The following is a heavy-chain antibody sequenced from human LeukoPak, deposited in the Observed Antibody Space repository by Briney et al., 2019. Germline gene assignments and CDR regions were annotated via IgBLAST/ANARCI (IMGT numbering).Heavy chain of an antibody. V-gene: IGHV3-30*04. Sequence: QPGRSLRLSCAVSGCTFSSSAMQWVRQAPGKGLEWVAVISYDGSKKYYADSVKGRFTISRDDSKNTLYLQMNSLRGEDTAVYYCARSRSASTSGWYDYFDYWGRGTLVTVSS. CDR1: GCTFSSSA. CDR2: ISYDGSKK. D-gene: IGHD6-19*01. J-gene: IGHJ4*02. CDR3: ARSRSASTSGWYDYFDY.